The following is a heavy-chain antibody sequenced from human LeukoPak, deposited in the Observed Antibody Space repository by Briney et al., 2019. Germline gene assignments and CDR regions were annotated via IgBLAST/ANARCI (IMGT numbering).Heavy chain of an antibody. CDR1: GFTFSSYG. V-gene: IGHV3-33*01. CDR2: IWYDGSNK. D-gene: IGHD2-8*02. J-gene: IGHJ4*02. CDR3: ARELVVGRPFDY. Sequence: GRSLRLSCAASGFTFSSYGMHWVRQAPGKGLEWVAVIWYDGSNKYYADSVKGRFTISRDNSKNSLYLQMNSLRAEDTAVYFCARELVVGRPFDYWGQGTLVTVSS.